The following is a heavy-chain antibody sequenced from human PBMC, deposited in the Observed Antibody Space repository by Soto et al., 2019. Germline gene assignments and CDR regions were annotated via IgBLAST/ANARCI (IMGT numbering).Heavy chain of an antibody. CDR3: ARYISSSRVCDF. CDR1: GDIVSSNSAA. Sequence: SQTLSLTCAISGDIVSSNSAAWIWIRQPPSRGLEWRGRTYYRSKWYNDYAVSGKSHITLNPDTAKNQYSLQLNSVTPEDTAVYYCARYISSSRVCDFWGQGTLVTVPS. J-gene: IGHJ4*02. CDR2: TYYRSKWYN. D-gene: IGHD6-6*01. V-gene: IGHV6-1*01.